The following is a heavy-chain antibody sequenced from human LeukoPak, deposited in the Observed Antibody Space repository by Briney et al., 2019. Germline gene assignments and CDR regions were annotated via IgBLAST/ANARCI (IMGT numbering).Heavy chain of an antibody. CDR1: GFTFGSYW. V-gene: IGHV3-74*01. Sequence: GGSLRLSCAASGFTFGSYWMHWVRQAPGKGLVWVSHIDRDGRSTNYAGSVKGRFTISRDNSKNTLYLQMNSLRAEDTAVYYCARGSQTTSTNYCSGGSCYSGYNYYYGMDVWGQGTTVTVSS. J-gene: IGHJ6*02. CDR3: ARGSQTTSTNYCSGGSCYSGYNYYYGMDV. CDR2: IDRDGRST. D-gene: IGHD2-15*01.